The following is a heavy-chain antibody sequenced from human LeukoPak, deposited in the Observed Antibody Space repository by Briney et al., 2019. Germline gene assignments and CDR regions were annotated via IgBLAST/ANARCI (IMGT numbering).Heavy chain of an antibody. CDR1: GYTFTCYY. Sequence: ASVKVSCKASGYTFTCYYKHWVRQAPGQGLEWMGWINPNSGGTNYAQKFQGRVTMTRGTSISTAYMELSRLRSDDTAVYYCARAPLYCSGSSCYVDYWGQGTLVTVSS. J-gene: IGHJ4*02. CDR2: INPNSGGT. D-gene: IGHD2-15*01. V-gene: IGHV1-2*02. CDR3: ARAPLYCSGSSCYVDY.